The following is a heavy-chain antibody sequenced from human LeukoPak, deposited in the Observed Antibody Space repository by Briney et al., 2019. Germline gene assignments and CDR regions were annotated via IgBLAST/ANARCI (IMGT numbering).Heavy chain of an antibody. D-gene: IGHD6-6*01. J-gene: IGHJ6*02. V-gene: IGHV3-30*18. CDR2: ISYDGSNK. CDR1: GFTFSSYG. Sequence: PGGSLRLSCAASGFTFSSYGMHWVRQAPGKGLEWVAVISYDGSNKYYADSVKGRFTISRDNSKNTLYLQMNSLRAEDTAVYYCAKGGVGSSPYYYGIDVWGQGTTVTVSS. CDR3: AKGGVGSSPYYYGIDV.